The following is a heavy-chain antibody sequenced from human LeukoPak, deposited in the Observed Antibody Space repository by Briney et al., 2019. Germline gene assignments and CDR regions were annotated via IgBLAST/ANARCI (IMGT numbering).Heavy chain of an antibody. CDR1: GFTFSSYS. J-gene: IGHJ6*03. CDR3: AASSSSSYYYMDV. D-gene: IGHD6-6*01. Sequence: GGSLRPSCAASGFTFSSYSMNWVRQAPGKGLEWVLSISSSSSYIYYADSVKGRFTISRDNAKNSLYLQMNSLRAEDTAVYYCAASSSSSYYYMDVWGKGTTVTVSS. CDR2: ISSSSSYI. V-gene: IGHV3-21*01.